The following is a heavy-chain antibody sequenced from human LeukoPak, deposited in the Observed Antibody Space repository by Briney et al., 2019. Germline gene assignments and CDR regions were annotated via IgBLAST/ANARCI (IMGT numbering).Heavy chain of an antibody. Sequence: ASVTVSCKVSGYTLTELSMHWVRQAPGKGLEWMGGFDPEDGETIYAQKFQGRVTMTEDTSTDTAYMELSSLRSEDTAVYYCATDPGYCSGGSCYSHGYFQHWGQGTLVTVSS. V-gene: IGHV1-24*01. CDR1: GYTLTELS. CDR3: ATDPGYCSGGSCYSHGYFQH. D-gene: IGHD2-15*01. J-gene: IGHJ1*01. CDR2: FDPEDGET.